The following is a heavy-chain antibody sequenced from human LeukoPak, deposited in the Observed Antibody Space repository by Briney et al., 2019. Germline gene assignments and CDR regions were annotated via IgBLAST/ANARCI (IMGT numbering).Heavy chain of an antibody. CDR1: GGSFSGYY. J-gene: IGHJ4*02. V-gene: IGHV4-59*08. D-gene: IGHD6-13*01. CDR2: VYFGGSA. CDR3: ARHFRSGGTQYGSSWTFDY. Sequence: SETLSLTCAVYGGSFSGYYWIWIRQPPGKGLEWIGYVYFGGSANYNSSLKSRVTISVDTSKNQFSLKLTSVTAADTAVYYCARHFRSGGTQYGSSWTFDYWGQGTLVTVSS.